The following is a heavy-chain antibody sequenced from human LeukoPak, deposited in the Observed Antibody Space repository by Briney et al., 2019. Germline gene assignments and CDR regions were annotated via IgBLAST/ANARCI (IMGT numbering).Heavy chain of an antibody. V-gene: IGHV3-9*01. J-gene: IGHJ4*02. CDR1: GFTFDDYA. CDR3: AKGGIVVVPAAMWDYFDY. CDR2: ISWNSGSI. D-gene: IGHD2-2*01. Sequence: GRSLRLSCAASGFTFDDYAMHWVRQAPGKGLEWVSGISWNSGSIGYADSVKGRFTISRDNAKNSLYLQMSSLRAEDTALYYCAKGGIVVVPAAMWDYFDYWGQGTLVTVSS.